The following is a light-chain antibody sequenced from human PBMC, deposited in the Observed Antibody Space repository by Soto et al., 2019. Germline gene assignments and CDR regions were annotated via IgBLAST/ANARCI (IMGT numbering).Light chain of an antibody. Sequence: DVQMTQSPSSLSASIGDRVTITCRASESINLYLNWYQQKPGKAPKLLIYTASSLQTGVPSRFSGSGSGTDFTLTINSLEGEDFATYYCQQSYSMPYTLCQGTQV. CDR2: TAS. CDR3: QQSYSMPYT. CDR1: ESINLY. V-gene: IGKV1-39*01. J-gene: IGKJ2*01.